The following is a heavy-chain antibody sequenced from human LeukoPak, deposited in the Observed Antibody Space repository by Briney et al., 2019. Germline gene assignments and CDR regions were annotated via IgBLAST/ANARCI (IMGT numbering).Heavy chain of an antibody. V-gene: IGHV3-21*01. CDR1: GFTFSSYS. CDR2: ISSSSSYI. CDR3: AGMDSSSWYFDY. J-gene: IGHJ4*02. Sequence: GGSLRLSCAASGFTFSSYSMNWVRQAPGKGLEWVSSISSSSSYIYYADSVKGRFTISRDNAKNSLYLQMNSLRAEDTAVYYCAGMDSSSWYFDYWGQGTLVTVSS. D-gene: IGHD6-13*01.